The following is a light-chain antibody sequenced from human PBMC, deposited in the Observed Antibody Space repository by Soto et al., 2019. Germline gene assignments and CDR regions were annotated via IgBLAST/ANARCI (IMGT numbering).Light chain of an antibody. CDR2: AAS. CDR3: QQYYSFPRT. CDR1: QTISSW. Sequence: DIQMTQSPSTLSGSVGDTVTITCRASQTISSWLAWYQQKPGKAPELLIYAASTLQSGVPSRFSGSGSGTDFTLTISCLQSEDFATYYCQQYYSFPRTCGQGTKVDIK. J-gene: IGKJ1*01. V-gene: IGKV1-5*01.